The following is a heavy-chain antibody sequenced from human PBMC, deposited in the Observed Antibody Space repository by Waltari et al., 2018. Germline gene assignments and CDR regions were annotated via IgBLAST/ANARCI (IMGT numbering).Heavy chain of an antibody. CDR1: GGSISSYY. D-gene: IGHD6-19*01. CDR2: IYYSGST. Sequence: QVQLQESGPGLVKPSETLSLTCTVSGGSISSYYWRWIRQPPGKGLEWIGYIYYSGSTNYNPSLKSRVTISVDTSKNQFSLKLSSVTAADTAVYYCARDKGLAVAGRGYWFDPWGQGTLVTVSS. J-gene: IGHJ5*02. CDR3: ARDKGLAVAGRGYWFDP. V-gene: IGHV4-59*01.